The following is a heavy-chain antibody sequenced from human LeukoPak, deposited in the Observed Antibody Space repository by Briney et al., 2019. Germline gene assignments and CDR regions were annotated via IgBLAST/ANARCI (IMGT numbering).Heavy chain of an antibody. D-gene: IGHD6-13*01. J-gene: IGHJ4*02. CDR2: FDPEDGET. Sequence: GASVNVSCKVSGYTLTELSMHWVRQAPGKGVGGMGGFDPEDGETIYAQKFPGSVTMTEDKSTDIAYMELSSMRSEDTAVYYCATSIAAAGYEYWGQGPLVTVS. V-gene: IGHV1-24*01. CDR3: ATSIAAAGYEY. CDR1: GYTLTELS.